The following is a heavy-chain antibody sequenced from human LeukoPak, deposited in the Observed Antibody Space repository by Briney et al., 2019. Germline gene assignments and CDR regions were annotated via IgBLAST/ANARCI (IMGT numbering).Heavy chain of an antibody. CDR3: ARLKGYYIDF. CDR1: GDSVSSSSYY. V-gene: IGHV4-39*02. CDR2: IYHSGST. J-gene: IGHJ4*02. Sequence: SETLSLTCSVSGDSVSSSSYYWGWIRQPPGKGLEDIGCIYHSGSTFYNPSLESRVTISDDTSENHFSLKLSSVTAADTAVYYCARLKGYYIDFWGQGTLVTVSS.